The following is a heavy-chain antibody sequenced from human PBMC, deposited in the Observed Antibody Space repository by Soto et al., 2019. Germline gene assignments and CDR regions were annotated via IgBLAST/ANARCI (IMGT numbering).Heavy chain of an antibody. J-gene: IGHJ6*02. V-gene: IGHV3-53*01. CDR3: ARDSGLIRENYGMDV. D-gene: IGHD5-12*01. Sequence: ELQLVESGGGVIQPGGSLRLSCAASGFTVSAKYLTWVRRAPGRGLEWVSVIYRSGKIYYPDSVRGRFTTSRDDSQHTFFLHMNTLRVEDTAVYYCARDSGLIRENYGMDVWGQGTTVAVSS. CDR1: GFTVSAKY. CDR2: IYRSGKI.